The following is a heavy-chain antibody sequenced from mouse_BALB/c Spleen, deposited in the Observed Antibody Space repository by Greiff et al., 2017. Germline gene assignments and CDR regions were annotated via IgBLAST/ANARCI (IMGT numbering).Heavy chain of an antibody. V-gene: IGHV1-7*01. Sequence: VKLQESGAELAKPGASVKMSCKASGYTFTSYWMHWVKQRPGQGLEWIGYINPSTGYTEYNQKFKDKATLTADKSSSTAYMQLSSLTSEDSAVYYCARGITTTIYAMDYWGQGTSVTVSS. CDR3: ARGITTTIYAMDY. J-gene: IGHJ4*01. D-gene: IGHD2-4*01. CDR2: INPSTGYT. CDR1: GYTFTSYW.